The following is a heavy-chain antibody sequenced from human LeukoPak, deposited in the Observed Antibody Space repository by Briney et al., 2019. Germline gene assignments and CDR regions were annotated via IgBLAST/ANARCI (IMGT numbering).Heavy chain of an antibody. D-gene: IGHD3-9*01. CDR2: ISSSGTTI. CDR1: GFNFNMYA. Sequence: PGGSLRLSCVASGFNFNMYAIHWIRQAPGKGLEWVSYISSSGTTIYYADPVKGRFTISRDNAKNSLYLQMNSLRAEDTAVYYRARDSIAISSDFDYWGQGTLVTVSS. CDR3: ARDSIAISSDFDY. J-gene: IGHJ4*02. V-gene: IGHV3-48*03.